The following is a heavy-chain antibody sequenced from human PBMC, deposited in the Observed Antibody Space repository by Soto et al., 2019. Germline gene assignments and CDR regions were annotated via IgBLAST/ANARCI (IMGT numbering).Heavy chain of an antibody. J-gene: IGHJ4*02. V-gene: IGHV4-4*02. D-gene: IGHD3-3*01. CDR1: GDSISSSNW. CDR3: ARDLHLGVAY. CDR2: IYHRGST. Sequence: PSETLSLTCAVSGDSISSSNWWSWVRQPPGKGLEWIGEIYHRGSTNYNPSLRSRVTVSLDKSKNQFSLKLSSVTAADTAVYYCARDLHLGVAYWGQGTLVTVSS.